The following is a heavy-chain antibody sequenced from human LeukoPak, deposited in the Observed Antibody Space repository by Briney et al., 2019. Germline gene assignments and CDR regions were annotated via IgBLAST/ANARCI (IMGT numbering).Heavy chain of an antibody. CDR2: INPSGGST. J-gene: IGHJ6*03. CDR1: GYTFTSYY. V-gene: IGHV1-46*01. CDR3: ARADRADYGDSDYYYMDV. Sequence: GASVKVSCKASGYTFTSYYMHWVRQAPGQGLEWMGIINPSGGSTSYEQKFQGRVTMTRDMSTSTVYMELSSLRSEDTAVYYCARADRADYGDSDYYYMDVWGKGTTVTVSS. D-gene: IGHD4-17*01.